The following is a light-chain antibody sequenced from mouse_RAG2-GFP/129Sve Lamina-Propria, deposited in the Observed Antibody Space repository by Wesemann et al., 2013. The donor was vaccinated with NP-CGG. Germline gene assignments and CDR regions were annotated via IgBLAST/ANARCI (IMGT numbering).Light chain of an antibody. V-gene: IGKV6-23*01. CDR2: WAS. CDR3: HQYSSYPYT. CDR1: QDVGTA. J-gene: IGKJ2*01. Sequence: DIVMTQSQKFMSTSVGDRVSITCKASQDVGTAVAWYQQKPGQSPKLLIYWASTRHTGVPDRFTGSGSGTDFTLTISNMQSEDLADYFCHQYSSYPYTFGGGTKLEIK.